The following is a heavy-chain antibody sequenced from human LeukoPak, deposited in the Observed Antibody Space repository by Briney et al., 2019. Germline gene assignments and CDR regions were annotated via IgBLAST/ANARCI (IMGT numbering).Heavy chain of an antibody. CDR3: AKDHRSLGYCSGGSCSPYYFDY. Sequence: GGSLRLSCAASGFTFSSYGMHWVRQAPGKGLEWVAFIRYDGSNKYYADSVKGRFTISRDNSKNTLYLQMNSLRAEDTAVYYCAKDHRSLGYCSGGSCSPYYFDYWGQGILVTVSS. CDR2: IRYDGSNK. CDR1: GFTFSSYG. D-gene: IGHD2-15*01. J-gene: IGHJ4*02. V-gene: IGHV3-30*02.